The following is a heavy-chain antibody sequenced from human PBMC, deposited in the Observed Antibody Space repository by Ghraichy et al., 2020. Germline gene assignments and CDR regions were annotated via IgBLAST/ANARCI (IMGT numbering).Heavy chain of an antibody. CDR3: VRSNKDGLGHFDY. CDR2: LNINGTTV. J-gene: IGHJ4*02. Sequence: GGSLRLSCAASGFSFTNYWMHWVRQTPGKGLVWVSHLNINGTTVNYADSVKGRFTISRDNAKNTMYLQMNSLTVEDTAVYYCVRSNKDGLGHFDYWVQGTLVPVPS. V-gene: IGHV3-74*01. CDR1: GFSFTNYW.